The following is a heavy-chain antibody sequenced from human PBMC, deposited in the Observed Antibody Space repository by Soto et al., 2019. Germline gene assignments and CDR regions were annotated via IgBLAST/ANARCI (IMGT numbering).Heavy chain of an antibody. CDR3: ARLDSSGWHPFDY. Sequence: PSETLSLTCTVSGGSISSSSYYWGWIRQPPGKGLEWIGSIYYSGSTHYNPSLKSRVTISVDTSKNQFSLKLSSVTAADTAVYYCARLDSSGWHPFDYWGQGTLVTVSS. CDR1: GGSISSSSYY. D-gene: IGHD6-19*01. V-gene: IGHV4-39*01. CDR2: IYYSGST. J-gene: IGHJ4*02.